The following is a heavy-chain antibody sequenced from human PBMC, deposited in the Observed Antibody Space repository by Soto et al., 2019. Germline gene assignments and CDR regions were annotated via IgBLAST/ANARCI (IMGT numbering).Heavy chain of an antibody. J-gene: IGHJ2*01. CDR3: VRGSSNWLWYFDL. CDR1: GYTFTSNY. Sequence: QVHLVQSGAEVKKPGASVKLSCKASGYTFTSNYLYWVRQAPGQGLEWMGMINPSHSTTTYARNFQGRVTMTRDTSTSTIYMEVTRLRSEDTAVYYCVRGSSNWLWYFDLWGRGILVTVSS. CDR2: INPSHSTT. D-gene: IGHD6-13*01. V-gene: IGHV1-46*03.